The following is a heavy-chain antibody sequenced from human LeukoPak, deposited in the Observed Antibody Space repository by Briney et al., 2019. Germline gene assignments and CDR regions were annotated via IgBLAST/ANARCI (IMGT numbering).Heavy chain of an antibody. J-gene: IGHJ3*02. CDR3: ARGQRITMVRGVIDI. CDR1: GGSFSGYY. Sequence: SETLSLTCAVYGGSFSGYYWSWLRQPPGKGLEWIGEINHSGSTNYNPSLKSRVTISVDTSKNQFSLKLSSVTAADTAVYYCARGQRITMVRGVIDIWGQGTMVTVSS. D-gene: IGHD3-10*01. V-gene: IGHV4-34*01. CDR2: INHSGST.